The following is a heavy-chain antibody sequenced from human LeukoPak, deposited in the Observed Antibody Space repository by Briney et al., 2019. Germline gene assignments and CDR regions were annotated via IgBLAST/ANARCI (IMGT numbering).Heavy chain of an antibody. Sequence: GESLKISCAASGFTFSGSAMHWVRQASGKGLEWVGRIRSKANSYATAYAASVKGRFTISRDDSKNTAYLQMNSLKTEDTAVYYCTRPTEGLYCSGGSCYSGEAFDIWGQGTMVTVSS. D-gene: IGHD2-15*01. CDR2: IRSKANSYAT. CDR3: TRPTEGLYCSGGSCYSGEAFDI. V-gene: IGHV3-73*01. CDR1: GFTFSGSA. J-gene: IGHJ3*02.